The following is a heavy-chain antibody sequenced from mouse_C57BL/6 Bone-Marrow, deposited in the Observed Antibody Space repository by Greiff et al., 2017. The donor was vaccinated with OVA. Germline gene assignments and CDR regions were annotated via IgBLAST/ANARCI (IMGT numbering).Heavy chain of an antibody. CDR3: ARAYYGSSLFAY. Sequence: DVKLVESGGGLVKPGGSLKLSCAASGFTFSSYAMSWVRQTPEKRLEWVATISDGGSYTYYPDNVKGRVTISRDNAKNNLYLQMSHLKSEDTAMYYCARAYYGSSLFAYWGQGTLVTVSA. CDR1: GFTFSSYA. V-gene: IGHV5-4*03. J-gene: IGHJ3*01. CDR2: ISDGGSYT. D-gene: IGHD1-1*01.